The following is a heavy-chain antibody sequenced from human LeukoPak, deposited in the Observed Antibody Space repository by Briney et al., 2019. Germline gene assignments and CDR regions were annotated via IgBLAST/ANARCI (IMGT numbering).Heavy chain of an antibody. J-gene: IGHJ6*03. CDR2: INPSGGST. Sequence: ASVKVSCKASGYTFTSYYMHWVRQAPGQGLEWMGIINPSGGSTSYAQKFQGRVTMTRDMSTSTVYMELSSLRSEDTAVYYCARAPITIGDYMDAWGKGTTVTVSS. CDR1: GYTFTSYY. D-gene: IGHD3-3*01. CDR3: ARAPITIGDYMDA. V-gene: IGHV1-46*01.